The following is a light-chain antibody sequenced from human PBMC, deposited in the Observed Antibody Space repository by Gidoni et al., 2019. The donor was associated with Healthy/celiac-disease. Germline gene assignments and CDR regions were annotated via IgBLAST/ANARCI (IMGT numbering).Light chain of an antibody. CDR3: RQALQTPT. CDR2: LGS. J-gene: IGKJ1*01. V-gene: IGKV2-28*01. CDR1: QSLLHSNGYNY. Sequence: DIVMTQSPLSLPVTPGEPASISCRSSQSLLHSNGYNYLDWYLQKPGQSPQLLIYLGSNRASGVTDRFSGSGSGTDVTLKISRVEAEDVGVYYCRQALQTPTFGQGTKVEIK.